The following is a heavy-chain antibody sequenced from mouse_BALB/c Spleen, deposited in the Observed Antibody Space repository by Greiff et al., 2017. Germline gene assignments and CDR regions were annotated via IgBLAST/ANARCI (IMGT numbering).Heavy chain of an antibody. J-gene: IGHJ4*01. Sequence: VQLQQPGAELVKPGASVKLSCKASGYTFTSYWMHWVKQRPGQGLEWIGEINPSNGRTNYNEKFKSKATLTVDKSSSTAYMQLSSLTSEDSAVYYCAQKDYYGSRGNAMDYWGQGTSVTVSS. CDR2: INPSNGRT. D-gene: IGHD1-1*01. CDR3: AQKDYYGSRGNAMDY. V-gene: IGHV1S81*02. CDR1: GYTFTSYW.